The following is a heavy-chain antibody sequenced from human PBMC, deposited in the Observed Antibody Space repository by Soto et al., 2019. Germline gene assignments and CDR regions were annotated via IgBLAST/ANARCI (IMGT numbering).Heavy chain of an antibody. CDR1: GFTFSSYA. CDR2: ISSNGGST. J-gene: IGHJ4*02. D-gene: IGHD2-15*01. Sequence: GGSLRLSCSASGFTFSSYAMHWVRQAPGKGLEYVSAISSNGGSTYYADSVKGRFTISRDNSKNTLYLQMSSLRAEDTAVYYCVKDEGDCSGGSCYFFDYWGQGTLVTVSS. V-gene: IGHV3-64D*06. CDR3: VKDEGDCSGGSCYFFDY.